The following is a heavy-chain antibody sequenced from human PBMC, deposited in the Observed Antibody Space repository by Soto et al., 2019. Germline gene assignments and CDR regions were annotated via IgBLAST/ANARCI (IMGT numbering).Heavy chain of an antibody. Sequence: QVQLVQSGGEVKKPGSSVKVSCKASGGTFNNYDLSWVRQAPGQGLEWMGGIVPMFGTREYAQRFQGRVTITADRSTITAYMELSSLRAEDTAVYYCARGITMVRGSSPYYFDSWGQGTPVTVSS. V-gene: IGHV1-69*06. CDR2: IVPMFGTR. D-gene: IGHD3-10*01. CDR1: GGTFNNYD. CDR3: ARGITMVRGSSPYYFDS. J-gene: IGHJ4*02.